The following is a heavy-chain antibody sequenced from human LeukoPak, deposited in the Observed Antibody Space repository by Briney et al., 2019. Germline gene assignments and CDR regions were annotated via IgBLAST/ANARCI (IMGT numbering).Heavy chain of an antibody. CDR2: ISSSGSTI. Sequence: GGSLSLSCAASGFTFSDYYMSWIRQAPGKGLEWVSYISSSGSTIYYADPVKGRFTISRDNAKNSLYLQMNSLRAEDTAVYYCARDQYRSGWYWFDPWGQGTLVTVSS. CDR1: GFTFSDYY. CDR3: ARDQYRSGWYWFDP. V-gene: IGHV3-11*01. J-gene: IGHJ5*02. D-gene: IGHD6-19*01.